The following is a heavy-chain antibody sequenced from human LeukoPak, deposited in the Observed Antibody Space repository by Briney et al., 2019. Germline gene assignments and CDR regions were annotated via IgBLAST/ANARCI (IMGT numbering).Heavy chain of an antibody. Sequence: SLTXTXXGXXFXXGTXXWXXIRQPPGKGLEWIGSMYYTGSTYHNPSLKSRVTISLNTSKNQVSLKLSSVTAADTAVYYCAGPKWFDPWGQGTLVTVSS. CDR2: MYYTGST. V-gene: IGHV4-39*07. CDR1: GXXFXXGTXX. CDR3: AGPKWFDP. J-gene: IGHJ5*02.